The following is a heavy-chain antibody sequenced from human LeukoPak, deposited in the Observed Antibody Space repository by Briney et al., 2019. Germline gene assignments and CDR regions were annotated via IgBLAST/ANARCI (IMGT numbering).Heavy chain of an antibody. CDR2: INSGNT. D-gene: IGHD3-10*01. Sequence: ASVKVSCKASGYSFSSYSISWVRQAPGQGLEWMGWINSGNTNYAHKLQGRVTMTTDTSTSTAYMELRSLRSGDTAVYYCARHRSRMVRGGDWFDPWGQGTLVTVSS. V-gene: IGHV1-18*01. J-gene: IGHJ5*02. CDR1: GYSFSSYS. CDR3: ARHRSRMVRGGDWFDP.